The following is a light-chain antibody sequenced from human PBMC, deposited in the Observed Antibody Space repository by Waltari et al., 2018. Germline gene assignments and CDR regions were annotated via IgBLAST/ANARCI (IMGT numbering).Light chain of an antibody. CDR3: QQYYSTPPT. J-gene: IGKJ5*01. CDR2: WAS. V-gene: IGKV4-1*01. Sequence: DIVMTQPPDSLAVSLGERATINCKSSKTLLYISNNKNYLAWYQQKPGQPPKLLIYWASARESGVPDRFSGSGSGTDFTLTISSLQAEDVAVYYCQQYYSTPPTFGQGTRLEIK. CDR1: KTLLYISNNKNY.